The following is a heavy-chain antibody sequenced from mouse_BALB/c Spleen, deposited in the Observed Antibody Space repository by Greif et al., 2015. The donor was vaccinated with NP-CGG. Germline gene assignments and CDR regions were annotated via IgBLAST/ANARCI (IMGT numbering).Heavy chain of an antibody. CDR1: GFSLTSYG. V-gene: IGHV2-5-1*01. Sequence: VKLVESGPSLVQPSQSLSITCTVSGFSLTSYGVHRVRQSPGKGLEWLGVIWRGGSTDYNAAFMSRLSITKDNSKNXVVFKMNSLHADDTAIYYCAKKGPYYGYDEGFAYWGQGTLVTVSA. D-gene: IGHD2-9*01. J-gene: IGHJ3*01. CDR2: IWRGGST. CDR3: AKKGPYYGYDEGFAY.